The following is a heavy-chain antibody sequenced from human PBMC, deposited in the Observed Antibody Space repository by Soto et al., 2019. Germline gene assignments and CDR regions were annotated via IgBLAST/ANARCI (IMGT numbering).Heavy chain of an antibody. CDR1: GFTFSSYA. CDR2: ISGSGGST. J-gene: IGHJ6*02. V-gene: IGHV3-23*01. Sequence: EVQLLESGGGLVQPGGSLRLSCAASGFTFSSYAMSWVRQAPGKGLEWVSAISGSGGSTYYADSVKGRFTISSDNSKNTLYLQMNSLRAEDTAVYYCANLGYSYGSVNYYYGMDVWGQGTTVTVSS. CDR3: ANLGYSYGSVNYYYGMDV. D-gene: IGHD5-18*01.